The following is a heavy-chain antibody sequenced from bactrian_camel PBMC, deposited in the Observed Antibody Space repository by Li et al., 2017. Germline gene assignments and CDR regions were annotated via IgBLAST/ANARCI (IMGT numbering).Heavy chain of an antibody. CDR1: GYTSGVNC. Sequence: QVQLVESGGGSVQAGGSLRLSCTASGYTSGVNCMGWFRQAPGKQREGVAAIYRAGRTTYYADSVKGRFAISQDSAENTLHLQMNSLKPEDSAVYYCAADLGWCGSRPLQREFRNWGQGTQVTVS. D-gene: IGHD2*01. CDR2: IYRAGRTT. CDR3: AADLGWCGSRPLQREFRN. V-gene: IGHV3S54*01. J-gene: IGHJ4*01.